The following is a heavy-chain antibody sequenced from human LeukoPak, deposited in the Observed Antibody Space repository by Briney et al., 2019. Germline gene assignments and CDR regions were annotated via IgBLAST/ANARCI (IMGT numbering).Heavy chain of an antibody. CDR3: AREFPSTTASYYFDY. J-gene: IGHJ4*02. CDR1: GFTFSIYW. V-gene: IGHV3-7*01. Sequence: PGGSLRLSCAASGFTFSIYWMSWVRQAPGKGREWVANIKQDGSEKYYMDPVKGRFTISRDNAKNSLYLQMNSLRAEDTAVYYCAREFPSTTASYYFDYWGQGTLVTVSS. D-gene: IGHD1-1*01. CDR2: IKQDGSEK.